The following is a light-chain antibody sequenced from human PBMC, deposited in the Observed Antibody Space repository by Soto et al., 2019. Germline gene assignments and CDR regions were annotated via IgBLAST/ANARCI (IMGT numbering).Light chain of an antibody. J-gene: IGLJ2*01. CDR2: DDG. CDR3: SSYISSSTFVV. V-gene: IGLV3-21*02. Sequence: SYELTQPPSVSVAPGQTARITCGGNNIEIKSVHWYQQKPGQAPVLVVYDDGDRTTGIPERFSGSKSGNTASLTISGLQAEDEADYYCSSYISSSTFVVFGGGTKLTVL. CDR1: NIEIKS.